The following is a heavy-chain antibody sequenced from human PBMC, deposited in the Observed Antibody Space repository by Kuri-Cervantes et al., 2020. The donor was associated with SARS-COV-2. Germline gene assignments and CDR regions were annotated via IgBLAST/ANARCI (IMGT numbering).Heavy chain of an antibody. J-gene: IGHJ4*02. D-gene: IGHD3-16*02. CDR1: GGSISSGSYY. CDR2: IYTSGST. V-gene: IGHV4-61*02. Sequence: SCTVSGGSISSGSYYWSWIRQPAGKGLEWIGRIYTSGSTNYNPSLKSRVTISVDTSKNQSSLKLSSVTAADTAVYYCASSRASMITFGGVIDNFDYWGQGTLVTVSS. CDR3: ASSRASMITFGGVIDNFDY.